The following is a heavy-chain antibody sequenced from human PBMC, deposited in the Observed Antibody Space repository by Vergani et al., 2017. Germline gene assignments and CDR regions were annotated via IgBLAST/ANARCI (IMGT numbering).Heavy chain of an antibody. J-gene: IGHJ3*02. V-gene: IGHV3-21*01. D-gene: IGHD2-21*02. CDR1: GFTFSSYS. CDR3: ARESLLGVVTAGDAFDI. CDR2: ISSSSSYI. Sequence: EVQLVESGGGLVKPGGSLRLSCAASGFTFSSYSMNWVRQAPGKGLEWVSSISSSSSYIYYADSVKGRFTISGDNAKNSLYLQMNSLRAEDAAVYYCARESLLGVVTAGDAFDIWGQGTMVTVSS.